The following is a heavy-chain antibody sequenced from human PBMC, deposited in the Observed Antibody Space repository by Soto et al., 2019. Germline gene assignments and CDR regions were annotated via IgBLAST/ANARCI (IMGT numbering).Heavy chain of an antibody. D-gene: IGHD3-10*02. J-gene: IGHJ4*02. CDR1: DASVSKYY. CDR2: ISHTGYT. V-gene: IGHV4-59*02. Sequence: SETLSLTCSVSDASVSKYYWSWIRQPPGKGLEWIGYISHTGYTSYNPSLESRLTISMDKSKNQLSLNLNSVTTADTAVDYCARGQLLFAYWGQGTPVTVSS. CDR3: ARGQLLFAY.